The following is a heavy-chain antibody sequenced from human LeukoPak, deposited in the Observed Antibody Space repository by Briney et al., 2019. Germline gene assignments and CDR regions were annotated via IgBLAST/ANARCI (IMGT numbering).Heavy chain of an antibody. Sequence: GGSLRLSCAASGFTFDDYGMSWVRQAPGKGLEWVANIKEDGSEKYYVDSVKGRFTISRDNAKKSLYLQMNSLRVEDTAVYYCARDRAHYGSGSGTRKFDPWGQGTLVTVSS. J-gene: IGHJ5*02. CDR1: GFTFDDYG. CDR3: ARDRAHYGSGSGTRKFDP. D-gene: IGHD3-10*01. V-gene: IGHV3-7*01. CDR2: IKEDGSEK.